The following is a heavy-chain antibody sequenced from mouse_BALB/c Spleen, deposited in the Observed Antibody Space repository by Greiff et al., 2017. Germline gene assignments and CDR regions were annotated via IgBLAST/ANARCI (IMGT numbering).Heavy chain of an antibody. CDR2: ISSGSSTI. CDR3: AKDGWRAMDY. D-gene: IGHD2-3*01. CDR1: GFTFSSFG. Sequence: EVKLMESGGGLVQPGGSRKLSCAASGFTFSSFGMHWVRQAPEKGLEWIAYISSGSSTIYYADTVKGRVTITRDKPNNTLFLQMTSLRSEDTAMYYCAKDGWRAMDYWGQGTSVTVSS. V-gene: IGHV5-17*02. J-gene: IGHJ4*01.